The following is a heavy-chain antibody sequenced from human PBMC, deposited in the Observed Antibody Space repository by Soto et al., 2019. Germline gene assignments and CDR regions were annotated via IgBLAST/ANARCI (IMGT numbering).Heavy chain of an antibody. V-gene: IGHV3-7*01. Sequence: GWSMKISCEVCGLSVKNYFMSWGRQAPGKGLEWVAKIKQDGSEKYYVDSVKGRFTIFRDNAKNSLYLQMNTLRAEDTALYYCARDDYSDSFDLWGQGTMVTVSS. CDR3: ARDDYSDSFDL. CDR2: IKQDGSEK. CDR1: GLSVKNYF. J-gene: IGHJ3*01. D-gene: IGHD4-17*01.